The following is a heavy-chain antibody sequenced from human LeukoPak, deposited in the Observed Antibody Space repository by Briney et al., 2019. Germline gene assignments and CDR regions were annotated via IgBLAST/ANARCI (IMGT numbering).Heavy chain of an antibody. D-gene: IGHD3-10*01. Sequence: PGGTLRLPCAASGFTFSDYYMSWIRQAPGKGLEWVSYISSSGSAIYYADSVKGRFTISRDNAKNSLYLQMNSLRAEDTAVYYCARDRGPGWIDPWGQGTLVTVSS. CDR3: ARDRGPGWIDP. CDR1: GFTFSDYY. J-gene: IGHJ5*02. CDR2: ISSSGSAI. V-gene: IGHV3-11*01.